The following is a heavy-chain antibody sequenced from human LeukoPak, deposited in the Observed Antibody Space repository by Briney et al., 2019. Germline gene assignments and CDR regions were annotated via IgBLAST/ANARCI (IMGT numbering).Heavy chain of an antibody. CDR3: ARAYLNDYSNYFDY. J-gene: IGHJ4*02. Sequence: GASVKVSCKASGYTFTSYGISWVRQAPGQGLEWMGWISAYNGNTNYAQKLQGRGTMTTDTSTSTAYMELRSLRSDDTAVYYCARAYLNDYSNYFDYWGQGTLVTVSS. D-gene: IGHD4-11*01. V-gene: IGHV1-18*01. CDR1: GYTFTSYG. CDR2: ISAYNGNT.